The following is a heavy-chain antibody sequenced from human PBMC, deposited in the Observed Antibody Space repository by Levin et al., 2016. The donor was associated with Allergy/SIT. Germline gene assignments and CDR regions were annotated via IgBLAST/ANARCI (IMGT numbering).Heavy chain of an antibody. CDR3: ARAYNWKDRSV. V-gene: IGHV3-21*01. CDR2: ISSSSSYI. J-gene: IGHJ6*02. D-gene: IGHD1-1*01. Sequence: WIRQPPGKGLEWVSSISSSSSYIYYADSVKGRFTISRDNAKNSLYLQMNSLRAEDTAVYYCARAYNWKDRSVWGQGTTVTVSS.